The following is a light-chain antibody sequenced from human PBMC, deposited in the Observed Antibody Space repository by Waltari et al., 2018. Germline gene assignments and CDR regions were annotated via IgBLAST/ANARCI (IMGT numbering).Light chain of an antibody. CDR1: RNAIAPYNP. CDR2: EFT. J-gene: IGLJ3*02. Sequence: QSALTQPPSVSESTGHPVTLPCTGTRNAIAPYNPVSWYVQPPGTAPRLIIYEFTYRPSGVPDRFSGSKAGNTASLTISGLQAQDEADYYCSSITGSSTWVFGGGTKLTVL. CDR3: SSITGSSTWV. V-gene: IGLV2-18*02.